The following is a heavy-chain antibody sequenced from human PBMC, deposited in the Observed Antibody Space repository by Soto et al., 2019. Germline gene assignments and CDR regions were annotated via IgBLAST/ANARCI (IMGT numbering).Heavy chain of an antibody. J-gene: IGHJ4*02. D-gene: IGHD4-17*01. V-gene: IGHV1-24*01. CDR3: ATKAYGDYASSFDY. CDR1: GYTLTELS. CDR2: FDPEDGET. Sequence: ASVKVSCKVSGYTLTELSMHWVRQAPGKGLEWMGGFDPEDGETIYAQKFQGRVTMTEDTSTDTAYMELSSLRSEDTAVYYCATKAYGDYASSFDYWGQGTLVTVSS.